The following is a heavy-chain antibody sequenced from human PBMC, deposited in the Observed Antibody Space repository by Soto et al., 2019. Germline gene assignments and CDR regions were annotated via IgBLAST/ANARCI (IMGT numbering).Heavy chain of an antibody. CDR1: GYIFSSYG. Sequence: ASVKVSCKSSGYIFSSYGITWVRQAPGQGPEWMGWISPYNGNTYYAQKLQGRVTMTTDTLTSTASMELRSLRSDDTAVYYCARDLPPYGYDSSHPFDYWGQGTLVTVSS. D-gene: IGHD3-22*01. J-gene: IGHJ4*02. V-gene: IGHV1-18*01. CDR3: ARDLPPYGYDSSHPFDY. CDR2: ISPYNGNT.